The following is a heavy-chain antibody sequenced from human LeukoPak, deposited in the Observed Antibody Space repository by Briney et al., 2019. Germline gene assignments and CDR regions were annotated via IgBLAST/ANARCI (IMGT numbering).Heavy chain of an antibody. D-gene: IGHD3-10*01. CDR1: VGSISSGSYY. J-gene: IGHJ4*02. CDR3: ARSRTVRGVIINFDY. Sequence: SETLSLTCTVSVGSISSGSYYWSWIRQPAGKGLEWIGRIYTSGSTNYNPSLKSRVTISVDTSKNQFSLKLSSVTAADTAVYYCARSRTVRGVIINFDYWGQGTLVTVSS. V-gene: IGHV4-61*02. CDR2: IYTSGST.